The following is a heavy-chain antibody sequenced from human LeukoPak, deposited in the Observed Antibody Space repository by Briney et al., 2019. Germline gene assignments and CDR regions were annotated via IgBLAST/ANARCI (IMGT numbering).Heavy chain of an antibody. CDR2: ISTSSSYI. CDR3: ARDFTSYYYYMDV. J-gene: IGHJ6*03. V-gene: IGHV3-21*01. Sequence: GGSLRLSCVASGFTFSRYSMNWVRQAPGKGLEWVSSISTSSSYIYYEDSVKGRFTISRHNSKNSLYLQMNSLRAEDTAVYYCARDFTSYYYYMDVWGKGTTVTVPS. CDR1: GFTFSRYS.